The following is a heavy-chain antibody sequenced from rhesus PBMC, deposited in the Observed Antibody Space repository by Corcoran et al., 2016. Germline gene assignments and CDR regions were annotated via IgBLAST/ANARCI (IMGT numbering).Heavy chain of an antibody. Sequence: EVQLVETGGGLVQPGGSLKLSCAASGFTFSSYGMSWVRQAPGKGLEWVSAINSGGGTTYSADSVKGRFTISRDNSKNTLSLQMNSLRAEDTAVYYCAKAEDDYGYYYTADYFDYWGQGVLVTVSS. CDR2: INSGGGTT. D-gene: IGHD3-9*01. V-gene: IGHV3S5*01. CDR3: AKAEDDYGYYYTADYFDY. CDR1: GFTFSSYG. J-gene: IGHJ4*01.